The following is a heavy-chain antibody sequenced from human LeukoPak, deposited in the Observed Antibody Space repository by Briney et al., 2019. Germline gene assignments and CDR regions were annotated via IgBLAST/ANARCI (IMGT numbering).Heavy chain of an antibody. CDR2: MYYSGLT. Sequence: PSETLSLTCTVSGGSISSSSSYWGWVRQPPGKGPEWIARMYYSGLTYDNPSLKSRASTSVDPSKNHFSLKVSSVTAADTAVYYCASGTFDVYGDYYRGDFLDHWGQGTLVTVSS. D-gene: IGHD4-17*01. CDR3: ASGTFDVYGDYYRGDFLDH. J-gene: IGHJ4*02. CDR1: GGSISSSSSY. V-gene: IGHV4-39*02.